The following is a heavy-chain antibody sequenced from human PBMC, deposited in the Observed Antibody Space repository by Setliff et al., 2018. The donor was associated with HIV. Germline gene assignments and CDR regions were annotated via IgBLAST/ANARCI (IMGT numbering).Heavy chain of an antibody. CDR3: ARDTGAGFQRRGVF. D-gene: IGHD3-16*01. V-gene: IGHV3-21*01. CDR2: ISSSSSYI. Sequence: GESLKISCAASGFTFSSYSMNWVRQAPGKGLEWVSSISSSSSYIYYADSVKGRFTISRDNAKNSLYLQMNRLRDEDTAVYYCARDTGAGFQRRGVFWGQGTLVNVSS. J-gene: IGHJ4*02. CDR1: GFTFSSYS.